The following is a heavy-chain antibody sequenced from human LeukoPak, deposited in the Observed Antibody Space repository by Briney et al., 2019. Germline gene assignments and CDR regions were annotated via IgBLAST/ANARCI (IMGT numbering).Heavy chain of an antibody. CDR2: IQYDGSNK. J-gene: IGHJ4*02. CDR3: AKDDGLAAAGTSFDY. V-gene: IGHV3-30*02. CDR1: GFTFSSYG. D-gene: IGHD6-13*01. Sequence: GGSLRLSCAASGFTFSSYGMHWVRQAPGKGLEWVAFIQYDGSNKYYADSVKGRFTISRDNSKNTLYLQMNSLRAEDTAVYYCAKDDGLAAAGTSFDYWGQGTLVTVSS.